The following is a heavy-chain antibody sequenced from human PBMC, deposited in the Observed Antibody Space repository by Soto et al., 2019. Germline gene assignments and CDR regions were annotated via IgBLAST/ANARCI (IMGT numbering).Heavy chain of an antibody. D-gene: IGHD3-9*01. CDR3: VREDDTTGSYSWFDP. V-gene: IGHV1-69*01. J-gene: IGHJ5*02. CDR1: GAAFNTIT. CDR2: FVPVFGSA. Sequence: QVQLVQSGAEVKKPGSSVRVSCKASGAAFNTITINWVRQAPGQGLEWMGGFVPVFGSATSAQKFQGRVAITADASTSTFYMELSRLNSEDTALYYCVREDDTTGSYSWFDPWGQGTLVTVSS.